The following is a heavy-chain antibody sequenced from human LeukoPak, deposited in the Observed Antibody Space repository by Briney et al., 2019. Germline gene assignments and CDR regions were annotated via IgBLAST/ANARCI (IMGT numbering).Heavy chain of an antibody. CDR3: ARDPVPNSSGYYYGFDY. CDR1: GFTFSSYS. J-gene: IGHJ4*02. Sequence: GSLRLSCAASGFTFSSYSMNWVRQAPGKGLEWVSYISSSSSTIYYADSVKGRFTISRDIAKNSLYLQMNSLRDEDTAVYYCARDPVPNSSGYYYGFDYWGQGTLVTVSS. V-gene: IGHV3-48*02. CDR2: ISSSSSTI. D-gene: IGHD3-22*01.